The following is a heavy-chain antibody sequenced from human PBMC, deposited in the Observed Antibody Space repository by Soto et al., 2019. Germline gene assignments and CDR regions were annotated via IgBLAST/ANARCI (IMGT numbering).Heavy chain of an antibody. CDR1: GFTFSSYA. D-gene: IGHD1-7*01. V-gene: IGHV3-23*01. CDR3: ALTGTTFSWNYYYYGMAL. Sequence: PGGSLRLSCAASGFTFSSYAMSWVRQAPGKGLEWVSAISGSGDSTSYADSVKGRFTISRDNAKNTLYLQMNSLRAEDTAVYYCALTGTTFSWNYYYYGMALSAQRTTVTVSS. J-gene: IGHJ6*02. CDR2: ISGSGDST.